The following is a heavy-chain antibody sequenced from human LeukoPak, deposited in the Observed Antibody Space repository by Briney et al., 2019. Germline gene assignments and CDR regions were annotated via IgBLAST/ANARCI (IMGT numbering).Heavy chain of an antibody. CDR2: IYTSGST. CDR3: ARAYYDSWSGYYVYFDY. Sequence: SETLSLTCTVSGGSISSGSYYWSWIRQPAGKGLEWIGRIYTSGSTNYNPSLKSRVTISVDTSKNQFSLKLSSVTAADTAVYYCARAYYDSWSGYYVYFDYWGQGTLVTVSS. CDR1: GGSISSGSYY. J-gene: IGHJ4*02. V-gene: IGHV4-61*02. D-gene: IGHD3-3*01.